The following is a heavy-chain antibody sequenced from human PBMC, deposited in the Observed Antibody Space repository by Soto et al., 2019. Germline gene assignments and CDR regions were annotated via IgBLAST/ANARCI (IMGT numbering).Heavy chain of an antibody. D-gene: IGHD2-2*03. J-gene: IGHJ5*02. CDR1: GGSFSGYY. Sequence: SETLSLTCAVYGGSFSGYYWSWIRQPPGKGLEWIGEINHSGSTNYNPSLKSRVTISVDTSKNQFSLKLSSVTAADTAVYYCARDVLDIVVVPAARAGKSWFDPWGQGTLVTVSS. CDR3: ARDVLDIVVVPAARAGKSWFDP. CDR2: INHSGST. V-gene: IGHV4-34*01.